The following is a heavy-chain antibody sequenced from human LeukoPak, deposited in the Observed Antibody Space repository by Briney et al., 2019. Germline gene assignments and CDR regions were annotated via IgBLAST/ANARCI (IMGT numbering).Heavy chain of an antibody. CDR2: IYYSGST. Sequence: SETLSLTCTVSGGSISSSSYYWGWIRQPPGKGLEWIGSIYYSGSTYYNPSLKSRVTISVDTSKNQFSLKLSSVTAADTAVYYCARGPSLGADWFDPWGQGTLVTVSS. CDR1: GGSISSSSYY. V-gene: IGHV4-39*01. J-gene: IGHJ5*02. CDR3: ARGPSLGADWFDP.